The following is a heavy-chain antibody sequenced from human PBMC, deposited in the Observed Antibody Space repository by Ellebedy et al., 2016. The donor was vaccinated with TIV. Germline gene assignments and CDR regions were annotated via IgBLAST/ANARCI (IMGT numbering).Heavy chain of an antibody. Sequence: AASVKVSCKASGYTFTGYYMHWVRQAPGQGLEWMGWINPNSGGTNYAQKFQGRVTMTRDTSISTASMDLSRLRSDDTAVYYCARDGACGGDCYGDNYWGQGSLVTVSS. J-gene: IGHJ4*02. CDR3: ARDGACGGDCYGDNY. CDR1: GYTFTGYY. CDR2: INPNSGGT. D-gene: IGHD2-21*02. V-gene: IGHV1-2*02.